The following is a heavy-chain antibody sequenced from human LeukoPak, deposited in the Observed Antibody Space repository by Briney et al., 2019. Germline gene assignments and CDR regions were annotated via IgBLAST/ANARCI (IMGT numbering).Heavy chain of an antibody. D-gene: IGHD5-18*01. CDR2: ISSNGGST. CDR1: GFTFSSYA. Sequence: QPGGSLRLSCSASGFTFSSYAMHWVRQAPGKGLEYVSAISSNGGSTYYADSVKGRFTTSRDNSKNTLYLQMSSLRAEDTAVYYCVKGLYSYGPDAFDIWGQGTMVTVSS. CDR3: VKGLYSYGPDAFDI. V-gene: IGHV3-64D*06. J-gene: IGHJ3*02.